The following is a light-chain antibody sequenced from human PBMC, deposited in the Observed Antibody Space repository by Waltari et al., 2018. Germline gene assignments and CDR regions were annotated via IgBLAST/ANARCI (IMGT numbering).Light chain of an antibody. CDR1: SSNIGSNT. J-gene: IGLJ6*01. CDR3: AAWDDSRGV. Sequence: QSVLTQPPSASGTPGQRVTISCSGSSSNIGSNTVNWYQQLPGTAPKLLIYSNNQRPPGVPDRFSGSKSGTSASLAISGLQSEDEADYYCAAWDDSRGVFGSGTKVTVL. CDR2: SNN. V-gene: IGLV1-44*01.